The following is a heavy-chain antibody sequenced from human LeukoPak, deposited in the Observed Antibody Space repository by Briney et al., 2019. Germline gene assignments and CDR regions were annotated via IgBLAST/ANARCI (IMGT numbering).Heavy chain of an antibody. V-gene: IGHV3-48*03. Sequence: TGQSLRLSCAASGSTFNTFEMSWVGQAPGKGLEWLSYISTSGNTIFYAESVKGRFIISRDNARNALYLQMNSLRAEDTAVYYCARDIRLWFVADLCGQGTLVTVSS. CDR3: ARDIRLWFVADL. D-gene: IGHD3-10*01. CDR2: ISTSGNTI. CDR1: GSTFNTFE. J-gene: IGHJ4*02.